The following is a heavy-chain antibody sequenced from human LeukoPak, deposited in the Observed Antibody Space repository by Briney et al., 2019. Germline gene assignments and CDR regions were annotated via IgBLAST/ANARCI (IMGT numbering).Heavy chain of an antibody. D-gene: IGHD6-19*01. V-gene: IGHV4-59*01. CDR2: IYRSGGT. CDR3: ARRYNSGWSPTFAY. J-gene: IGHJ4*02. CDR1: GGSMSSYY. Sequence: SETLSLTCTVSGGSMSSYYWGWIRQPPGKGLEWIGYIYRSGGTNYNPSVRSRVSISLDTSKNQFSLRLSSVTAADTAVYFCARRYNSGWSPTFAYWGQGILVTVST.